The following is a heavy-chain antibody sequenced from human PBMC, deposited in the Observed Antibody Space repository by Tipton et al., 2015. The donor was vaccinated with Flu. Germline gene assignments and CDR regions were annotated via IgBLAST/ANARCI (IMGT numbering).Heavy chain of an antibody. CDR3: ARVAGYSGSYRDAFDI. CDR2: IYTSGST. V-gene: IGHV4-4*07. Sequence: LRLSCTVSGGSISSYYWCWIRQPAGKGLEWIGRIYTSGSTNYNPSLKCRVTMSVDTSKNQFSLKLSSVTAADTAVYYCARVAGYSGSYRDAFDIWGQGTMVTVSS. J-gene: IGHJ3*02. D-gene: IGHD1-26*01. CDR1: GGSISSYY.